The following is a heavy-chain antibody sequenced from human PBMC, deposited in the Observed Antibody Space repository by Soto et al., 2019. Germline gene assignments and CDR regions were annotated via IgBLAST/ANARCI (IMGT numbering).Heavy chain of an antibody. V-gene: IGHV3-21*01. CDR2: ITSGSSVT. Sequence: PGGSLRLSCAASGLSFSTYSMSWVRQAPGRGLEWVSSITSGSSVTFYADSVKGRFTISRDNAKKSLYLQMNSLRAEDTAVYYCTTYSGTYRDHWCQGTLVTVS. CDR3: TTYSGTYRDH. D-gene: IGHD1-26*01. CDR1: GLSFSTYS. J-gene: IGHJ4*02.